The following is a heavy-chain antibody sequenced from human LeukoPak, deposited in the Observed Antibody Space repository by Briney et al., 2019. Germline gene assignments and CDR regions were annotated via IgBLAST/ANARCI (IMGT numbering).Heavy chain of an antibody. CDR1: GYTFTSYD. J-gene: IGHJ4*02. CDR3: ASRKLGNDY. V-gene: IGHV1-46*01. D-gene: IGHD7-27*01. Sequence: ASVKVSCKASGYTFTSYDINWVRQAPGQGLEWMGIINPSGGSTSYAQKFQGRVTMTRDTSTGTVYMELSSLRSEDTAVYYCASRKLGNDYWGQGTLVTVSS. CDR2: INPSGGST.